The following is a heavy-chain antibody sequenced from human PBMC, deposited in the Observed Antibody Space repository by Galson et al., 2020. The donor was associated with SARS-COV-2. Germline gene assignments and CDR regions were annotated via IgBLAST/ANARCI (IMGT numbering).Heavy chain of an antibody. CDR2: IYHSGST. J-gene: IGHJ1*01. CDR3: ARDGSGSYYPAAEYFQH. D-gene: IGHD1-26*01. V-gene: IGHV4-4*02. Sequence: SETLSLTCAVSGGSISSSNWWSWVRQPPGKGLEWIGEIYHSGSTNYNPSLKSRVTISVDKSKNQFSLKLSSVTAADTAVYYCARDGSGSYYPAAEYFQHWGQGTLVTVSS. CDR1: GGSISSSNW.